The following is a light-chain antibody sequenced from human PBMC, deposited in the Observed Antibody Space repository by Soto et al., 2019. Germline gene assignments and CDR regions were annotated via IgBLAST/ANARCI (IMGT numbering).Light chain of an antibody. CDR1: SSNIGAGYD. V-gene: IGLV1-40*01. Sequence: QSVLTQPPSVSGAPGQRVTISCTGSSSNIGAGYDVHWYQHLPGTGPKLLIYGDTNRPSGVPDRSSGSKSGTSASLAITGLQSEDEADYYCQSYDSSLSGHVVFGGGTQLTVL. J-gene: IGLJ7*01. CDR2: GDT. CDR3: QSYDSSLSGHVV.